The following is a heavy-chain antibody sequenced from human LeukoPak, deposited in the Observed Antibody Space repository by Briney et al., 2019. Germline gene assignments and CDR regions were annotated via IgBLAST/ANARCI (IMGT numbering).Heavy chain of an antibody. V-gene: IGHV3-23*01. CDR1: GFTFSSYA. D-gene: IGHD3-10*01. CDR2: ISGSGGNT. CDR3: AKMKGITMVRGTFDY. Sequence: GSLILSCAASGFTFSSYAMTWVRPAPGKGLEWVSSISGSGGNTYYADSVKGRFTISRDNSKNTLYLQMSSLRAEDTAVYYCAKMKGITMVRGTFDYWGQGTLVTVSS. J-gene: IGHJ4*02.